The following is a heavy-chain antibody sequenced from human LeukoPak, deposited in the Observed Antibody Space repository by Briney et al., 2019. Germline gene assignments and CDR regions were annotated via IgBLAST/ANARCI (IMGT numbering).Heavy chain of an antibody. V-gene: IGHV5-51*01. D-gene: IGHD2-2*01. CDR2: IYPGDSDT. CDR1: GYSFTSYW. J-gene: IGHJ4*02. Sequence: GESLKISCQGSGYSFTSYWIGWVRQMPGKGLEWMGIIYPGDSDTRYSPSFQGQVTISADKSISTAYLQWSSLKASDTAMYYCARLPVGYCSSTSCYGHYFDYWGQGTLVTVSS. CDR3: ARLPVGYCSSTSCYGHYFDY.